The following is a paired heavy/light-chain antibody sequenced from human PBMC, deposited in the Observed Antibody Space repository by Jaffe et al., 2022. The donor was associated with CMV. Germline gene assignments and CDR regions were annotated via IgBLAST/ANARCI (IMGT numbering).Heavy chain of an antibody. V-gene: IGHV4-39*01. D-gene: IGHD5-18*01. CDR2: RFYNGAT. Sequence: QLQLQESGPGLVRPSETLTLACTVSGVSSSNSGYYLGWIRQPPGKGLEWIGSRFYNGATYYNPSLRSRVTISGDTSKNHFSLEVTSATAADTAVYYCARHSADTVPTLVDGWGKGTTVIVSS. CDR3: ARHSADTVPTLVDG. CDR1: GVSSSNSGYY. J-gene: IGHJ6*04.
Light chain of an antibody. V-gene: IGLV4-69*01. CDR2: INSDGSH. Sequence: QLVLTQSPSAAASLGASVKLTCTLSSGYDTYAIAWHQQLPEKGPRHLMNINSDGSHRKGDGVPDRFSGSSSGAERYLTISSLQSEDEADYYCQTWTTGIVFGGGTKLTVL. J-gene: IGLJ2*01. CDR1: SGYDTYA. CDR3: QTWTTGIV.